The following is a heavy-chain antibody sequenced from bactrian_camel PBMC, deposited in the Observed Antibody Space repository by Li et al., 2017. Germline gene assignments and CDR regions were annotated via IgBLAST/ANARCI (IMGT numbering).Heavy chain of an antibody. Sequence: DVQLVESGGGLVQPGGSLRLSCAASGFQFSDYPMSRVRQAPGKDLEWIAQIAYDGWVSRYNDPAKGRFTVSRSNAANTVYLQMNSLKSEDTARYYCATHSLSSIGVWLYNYWGQGTQVTVSS. J-gene: IGHJ4*01. D-gene: IGHD1*01. CDR3: ATHSLSSIGVWLYNY. V-gene: IGHV3S42*01. CDR2: IAYDGWVS. CDR1: GFQFSDYP.